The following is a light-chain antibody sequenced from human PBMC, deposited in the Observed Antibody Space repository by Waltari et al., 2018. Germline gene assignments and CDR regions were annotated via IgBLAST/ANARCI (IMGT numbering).Light chain of an antibody. J-gene: IGKJ1*01. CDR3: QQPYFSPRP. Sequence: VGDRVTITCRASQGISNYLAWYQQKPGKAPQVLIYAASTLRSGVPARFSGSGSGTEFTLTISSLQPEDFATYYCQQPYFSPRPFGQGTKVDVK. CDR1: QGISNY. V-gene: IGKV1-9*01. CDR2: AAS.